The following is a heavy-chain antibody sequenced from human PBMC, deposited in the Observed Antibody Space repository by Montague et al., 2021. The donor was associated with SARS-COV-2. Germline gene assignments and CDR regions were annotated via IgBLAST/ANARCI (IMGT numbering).Heavy chain of an antibody. CDR2: LSYNGRNK. J-gene: IGHJ4*02. CDR3: AREPKPVGYSYGYTFFDY. D-gene: IGHD5-18*01. Sequence: SLRLSCAASGFTFSSYALHWVRQAPGTGPEWVAVLSYNGRNKQFXXSLKGRATISRDNSKNTLYLQVDSLRTDDTAVYYCAREPKPVGYSYGYTFFDYWGQGTLVTVSS. V-gene: IGHV3-30*03. CDR1: GFTFSSYA.